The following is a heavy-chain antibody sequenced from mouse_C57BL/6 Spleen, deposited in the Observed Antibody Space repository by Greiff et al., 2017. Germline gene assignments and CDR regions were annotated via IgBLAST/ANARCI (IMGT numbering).Heavy chain of an antibody. CDR3: ARRVYGRDYYAMDY. CDR2: IDPSDSYT. D-gene: IGHD1-1*01. CDR1: GYTFTSYW. Sequence: QVQLQQPGAELVKPGASVKLSCKASGYTFTSYWMQWVKQRPGQGLEWIGEIDPSDSYTNYNQKFKGKATLTVDTSSSTAYMQLSSLTSEDSAVYYCARRVYGRDYYAMDYWGQGTSVTVSS. V-gene: IGHV1-50*01. J-gene: IGHJ4*01.